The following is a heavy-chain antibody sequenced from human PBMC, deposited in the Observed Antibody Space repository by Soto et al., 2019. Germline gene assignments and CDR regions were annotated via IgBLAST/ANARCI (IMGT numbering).Heavy chain of an antibody. D-gene: IGHD2-15*01. J-gene: IGHJ3*02. CDR2: IYYSGST. CDR1: GGSISSGNYY. V-gene: IGHV4-30-4*01. Sequence: PSETLSLTCTVSGGSISSGNYYWSWIRHPPGKGLEWIGYIYYSGSTYYNPSLKSRVTISVDTSKNQFSLKLSSVTAADTAVYYCDGYCSGGSCYSGGAFDIWGQGTMVTVSS. CDR3: DGYCSGGSCYSGGAFDI.